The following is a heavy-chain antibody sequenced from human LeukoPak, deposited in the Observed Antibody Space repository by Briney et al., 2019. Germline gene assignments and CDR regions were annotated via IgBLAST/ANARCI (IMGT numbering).Heavy chain of an antibody. CDR1: GGSITSTNYY. V-gene: IGHV4-39*01. J-gene: IGHJ4*02. CDR3: ASFIVATTFYFDY. D-gene: IGHD5-12*01. CDR2: ISYSGSP. Sequence: PSETLSLTCTVSGGSITSTNYYWGWIRQPPGKGLEWIGSISYSGSPYYNSSLNSRVTISIDTSKNLFSLKLSSVTAADTAVYFYASFIVATTFYFDYWGQGTLVTVSS.